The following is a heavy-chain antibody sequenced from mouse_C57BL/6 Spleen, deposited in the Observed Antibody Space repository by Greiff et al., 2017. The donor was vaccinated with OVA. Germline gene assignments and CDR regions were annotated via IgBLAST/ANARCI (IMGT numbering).Heavy chain of an antibody. CDR3: ALPYGNHWYFDV. Sequence: QVQLQQPGAELVKPGASVKLSCKASGYTFTSYWMHWVKQRPGQGLEWIGMIHPNSGSTNYNEKFKSKATLTVDKSSSTAYMQLSSLTSEDSAVYYYALPYGNHWYFDVWGTGTTVTVSS. V-gene: IGHV1-64*01. CDR1: GYTFTSYW. D-gene: IGHD2-1*01. CDR2: IHPNSGST. J-gene: IGHJ1*03.